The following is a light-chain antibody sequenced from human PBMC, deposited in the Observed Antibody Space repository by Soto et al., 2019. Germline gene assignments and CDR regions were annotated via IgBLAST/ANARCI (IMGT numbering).Light chain of an antibody. V-gene: IGKV3-11*01. CDR1: QSVSSY. J-gene: IGKJ4*01. Sequence: EIVLTQSPATLSLSPVGGATLSFRASQSVSSYLAWYQQKPGQAPRLLIYDASNRATGIPARFSGSGSGTDFTLTISSLEPEDFAVYYCQHRSNWPLTFGGGTKVDIK. CDR3: QHRSNWPLT. CDR2: DAS.